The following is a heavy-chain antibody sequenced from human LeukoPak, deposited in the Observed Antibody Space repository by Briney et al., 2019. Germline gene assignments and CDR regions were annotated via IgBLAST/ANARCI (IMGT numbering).Heavy chain of an antibody. CDR1: GYTFTGYY. CDR3: AREHPARLRWIY. J-gene: IGHJ4*02. V-gene: IGHV1-2*02. D-gene: IGHD4-23*01. Sequence: VASVKVSFKATGYTFTGYYMHWVRQAPGQGLEWMGWINPNSGGTNYAQKFQGRVTMTRDTSISTAYMELSRLRSDDTAVYYCAREHPARLRWIYWGQGTLVTVSS. CDR2: INPNSGGT.